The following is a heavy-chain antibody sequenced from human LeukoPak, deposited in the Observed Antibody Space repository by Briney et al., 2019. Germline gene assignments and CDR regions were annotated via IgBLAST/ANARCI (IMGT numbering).Heavy chain of an antibody. CDR3: ARAFRRVVRGDKGLYYFDY. J-gene: IGHJ4*02. D-gene: IGHD3-10*01. CDR1: GGSFSGYY. V-gene: IGHV4-34*01. CDR2: INHSGST. Sequence: PSETLSLTCAVSGGSFSGYYWSWIRQPPGKGLEWIGEINHSGSTNYNPSLKSRVTISVDTSKNQFSLKLSSVTAADTAVYYCARAFRRVVRGDKGLYYFDYWGQGTLVTVSS.